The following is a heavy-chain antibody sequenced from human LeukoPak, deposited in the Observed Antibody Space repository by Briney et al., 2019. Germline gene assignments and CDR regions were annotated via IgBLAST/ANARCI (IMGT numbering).Heavy chain of an antibody. V-gene: IGHV3-23*01. J-gene: IGHJ5*02. CDR2: ISGSGSGT. CDR1: GFTFSSYA. Sequence: GGSLRLSCAASGFTFSSYAMSWVRQAPGEGLQWVSGISGSGSGTYYADSVRGRFTISRDNSKNTLYPQMNSLRAEDTAVYYCAKEVAAAGTNWFDPWGQGTLVTVSS. CDR3: AKEVAAAGTNWFDP. D-gene: IGHD6-13*01.